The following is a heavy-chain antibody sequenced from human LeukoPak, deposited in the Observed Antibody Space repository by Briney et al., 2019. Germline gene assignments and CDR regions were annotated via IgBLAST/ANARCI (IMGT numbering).Heavy chain of an antibody. D-gene: IGHD4-17*01. CDR3: AKAQDGDYVDY. CDR2: IYSGGST. V-gene: IGHV3-53*05. CDR1: GFTVSSNY. Sequence: GGSLRLSCAASGFTVSSNYMSWVRQAPGKGLEWVSLIYSGGSTYYADSVKGRFTISRDNSKNTLYLQMNSLRAEDTAVYYCAKAQDGDYVDYWGQGTLVTVSS. J-gene: IGHJ4*02.